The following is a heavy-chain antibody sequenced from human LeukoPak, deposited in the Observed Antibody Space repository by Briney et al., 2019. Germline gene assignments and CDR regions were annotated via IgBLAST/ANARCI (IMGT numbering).Heavy chain of an antibody. D-gene: IGHD2-8*01. J-gene: IGHJ4*02. CDR3: AKMVREFYTISYYFDY. V-gene: IGHV3-23*01. CDR1: GFTFSSYA. Sequence: GGSLRLSCAVSGFTFSSYAMNWVRQAPGKGLEWVSGISGSGAGTYYADSVKGRFTISRDNSKNTLYLQMNSLRGEDTAVYYCAKMVREFYTISYYFDYWGQGTLVTVSS. CDR2: ISGSGAGT.